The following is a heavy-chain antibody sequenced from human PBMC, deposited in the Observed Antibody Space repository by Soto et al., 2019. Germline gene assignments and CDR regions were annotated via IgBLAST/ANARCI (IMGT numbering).Heavy chain of an antibody. V-gene: IGHV3-21*06. J-gene: IGHJ4*02. Sequence: LRLSCAASGFRFHTYYMIWVRQAPGRGLEWVSSISPSSSFLNYADSVKGRFTISRDNGKSSVHLQMNSLRAEDTAVYYCARVGTDYGSGSPYYSDYWGQGSLVTVSS. D-gene: IGHD3-10*01. CDR3: ARVGTDYGSGSPYYSDY. CDR1: GFRFHTYY. CDR2: ISPSSSFL.